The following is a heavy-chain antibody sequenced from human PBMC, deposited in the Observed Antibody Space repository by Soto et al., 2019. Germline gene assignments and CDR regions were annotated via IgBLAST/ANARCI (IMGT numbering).Heavy chain of an antibody. V-gene: IGHV3-73*01. Sequence: GGSLRLSCAASGFTFSGSAMHWVRQASGKGLEWVGRIRSKANSYATAYAASVKGRFTISRDDSKNTAYLQMNSLKTEDTAVYYCAKDRPLYYYDSSGYYDYWGQGTLVTVSS. CDR3: AKDRPLYYYDSSGYYDY. J-gene: IGHJ4*02. CDR1: GFTFSGSA. D-gene: IGHD3-22*01. CDR2: IRSKANSYAT.